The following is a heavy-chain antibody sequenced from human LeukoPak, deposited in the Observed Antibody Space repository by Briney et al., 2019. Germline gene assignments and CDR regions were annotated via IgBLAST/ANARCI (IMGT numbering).Heavy chain of an antibody. V-gene: IGHV4-61*02. D-gene: IGHD6-19*01. CDR1: GGSISSGSYY. CDR2: IYTSGST. Sequence: PSETLSLTCTVSGGSISSGSYYWSWIRQPAGKGLEWIGRIYTSGSTNYNPSLKSRVTISVDTSKNQFSLKLSSVTAADTAVYYCARAKPTPGSGWLTSFDYWGQGTLVTVSS. J-gene: IGHJ4*02. CDR3: ARAKPTPGSGWLTSFDY.